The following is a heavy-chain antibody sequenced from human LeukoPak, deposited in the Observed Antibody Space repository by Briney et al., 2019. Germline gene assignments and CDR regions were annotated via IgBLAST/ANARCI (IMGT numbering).Heavy chain of an antibody. J-gene: IGHJ4*02. Sequence: SETLSLTCTVSGGSISSSIYYWGWIRQPPGKGLEWIGSIYYSGSTYYNPSLKSRVTISVDTSKNQFSLKLSSVTAADTAVYYCAYGLWFRELFDYWGQGTLVTVSS. CDR2: IYYSGST. CDR1: GGSISSSIYY. CDR3: AYGLWFRELFDY. V-gene: IGHV4-39*01. D-gene: IGHD3-10*01.